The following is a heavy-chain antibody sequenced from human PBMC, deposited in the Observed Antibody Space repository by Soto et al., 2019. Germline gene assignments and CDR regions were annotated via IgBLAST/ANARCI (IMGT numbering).Heavy chain of an antibody. D-gene: IGHD6-19*01. CDR2: ISHDGRNT. CDR1: GFTFSDYG. V-gene: IGHV3-30*18. J-gene: IGHJ6*02. CDR3: AKDLEGPNNSDWDYFFYGMDV. Sequence: PGGSLRLSCGVSGFTFSDYGIHWVRQAPGKGLEWVAVISHDGRNTEYEDSVKGRFTISRDNAKNTLYLQMDSLRVEDTAVYYCAKDLEGPNNSDWDYFFYGMDVWGQGTTVTVSS.